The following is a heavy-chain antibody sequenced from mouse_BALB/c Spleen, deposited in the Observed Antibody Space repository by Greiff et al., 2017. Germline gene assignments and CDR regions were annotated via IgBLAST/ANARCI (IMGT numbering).Heavy chain of an antibody. CDR3: ARFDYGSRFDY. Sequence: VQLKESGAELVKPGASVKLSCTASGFNIKDTYMHWVKQRPEQGLEWIGRIDPANGNTKYDPKFQGKATITADTSSNTAYLQLSSLTSEDTAVYYCARFDYGSRFDYWGQGTTLTVSS. V-gene: IGHV14-3*02. CDR2: IDPANGNT. J-gene: IGHJ2*01. CDR1: GFNIKDTY. D-gene: IGHD1-1*01.